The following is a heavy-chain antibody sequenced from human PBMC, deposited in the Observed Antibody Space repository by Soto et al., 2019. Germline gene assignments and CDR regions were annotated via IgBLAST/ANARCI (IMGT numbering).Heavy chain of an antibody. CDR3: ASMGYHYGSGSYPLDY. Sequence: SETLSLTCTVSGGSISNYYWSWIRQFPGKGLEWIGYIYYTGSTNYNPSLKSRVTISLDTSKNQFSLNLRSVTAADTAVYYCASMGYHYGSGSYPLDYWGQGTLVTVSS. CDR1: GGSISNYY. J-gene: IGHJ4*02. D-gene: IGHD3-10*01. CDR2: IYYTGST. V-gene: IGHV4-59*08.